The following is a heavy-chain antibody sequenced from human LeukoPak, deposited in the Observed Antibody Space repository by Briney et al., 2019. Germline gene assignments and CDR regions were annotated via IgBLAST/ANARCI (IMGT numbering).Heavy chain of an antibody. Sequence: PGRSLRLSCAASGFTFSSYGMHWVRQAPGKGLEWVAVIWYDGSNKYYADSVKGRFTISRDNSKNTLYLQMNSLRAEDTAVYYCARASICSSTSCYRPYCYYYGMDVWGQGTTVTVSS. CDR3: ARASICSSTSCYRPYCYYYGMDV. V-gene: IGHV3-33*01. J-gene: IGHJ6*02. CDR2: IWYDGSNK. D-gene: IGHD2-2*01. CDR1: GFTFSSYG.